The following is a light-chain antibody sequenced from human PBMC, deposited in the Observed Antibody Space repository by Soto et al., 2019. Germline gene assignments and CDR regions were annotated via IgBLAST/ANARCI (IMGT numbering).Light chain of an antibody. CDR1: SSNIGAGYD. Sequence: QSVLTQPPSVSGAPGQRVTISCTGSSSNIGAGYDVHWYQQFPGTAPKLLIYGNSNRPSGVPDRFSGSKSGTSASLAITGLQAEDEADYYCQSYDSSLSGYVFGTGTKLTV. V-gene: IGLV1-40*01. J-gene: IGLJ1*01. CDR2: GNS. CDR3: QSYDSSLSGYV.